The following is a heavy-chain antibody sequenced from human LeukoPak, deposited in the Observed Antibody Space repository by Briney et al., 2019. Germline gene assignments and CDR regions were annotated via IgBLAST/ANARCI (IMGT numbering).Heavy chain of an antibody. J-gene: IGHJ6*02. CDR2: ISGDGGST. V-gene: IGHV3-43*02. Sequence: PGGSLRLSCAASGFTFDDYAMHWVPQGPGKGLEWFSLISGDGGSTYYADSVKGRFTISRDNSKNSLYLQMNSLRTEDTALYYCAKDIALCSSRVCRGLYYGMDVWGQGTTVTVSS. CDR1: GFTFDDYA. CDR3: AKDIALCSSRVCRGLYYGMDV. D-gene: IGHD6-6*01.